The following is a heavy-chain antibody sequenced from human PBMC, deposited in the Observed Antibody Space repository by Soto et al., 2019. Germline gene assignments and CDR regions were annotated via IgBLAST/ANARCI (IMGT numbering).Heavy chain of an antibody. CDR3: ARVGGDDFGDSGGFDY. J-gene: IGHJ4*02. CDR2: IYYSGRT. D-gene: IGHD4-17*01. CDR1: GGSIRDYF. V-gene: IGHV4-59*01. Sequence: QVHLQESGPGLVKPSETLSLTCTVSGGSIRDYFWTWIRQPPGKGLEWIGYIYYSGRTNYNPSLKSRVSISVDTSKNHFSLQLRSVTAADTAVYYCARVGGDDFGDSGGFDYWGQGTLVTVSS.